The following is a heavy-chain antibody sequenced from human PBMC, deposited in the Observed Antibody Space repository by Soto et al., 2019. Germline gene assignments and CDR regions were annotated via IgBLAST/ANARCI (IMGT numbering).Heavy chain of an antibody. CDR2: INPNSGGK. J-gene: IGHJ6*02. V-gene: IGHV1-2*04. CDR3: ARVLFPEWELPSGWYYGMDV. CDR1: GYTFTGYY. D-gene: IGHD1-26*01. Sequence: ASVKVSCKASGYTFTGYYMHWVRQAPGQGLDWMGWINPNSGGKNNAQKFQGWVTMTRDTSISTAYMELSRLRSDDTAVYYCARVLFPEWELPSGWYYGMDVWGQGTTVTVSS.